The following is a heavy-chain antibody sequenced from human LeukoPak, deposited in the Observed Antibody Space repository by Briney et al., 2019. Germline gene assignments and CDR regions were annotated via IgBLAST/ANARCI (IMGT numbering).Heavy chain of an antibody. CDR2: IWYDGSNK. V-gene: IGHV3-33*01. CDR1: GFTFSSYS. CDR3: ARGGYCSGGSCYSLDYFDY. J-gene: IGHJ4*02. Sequence: GGSLRLSCAASGFTFSSYSMHWVRQAPGKGLEWVAVIWYDGSNKYYADSVKGRFTISRDNSKNTLYLQMNSLRAEDTAVYYCARGGYCSGGSCYSLDYFDYWGQGTLVTVSS. D-gene: IGHD2-15*01.